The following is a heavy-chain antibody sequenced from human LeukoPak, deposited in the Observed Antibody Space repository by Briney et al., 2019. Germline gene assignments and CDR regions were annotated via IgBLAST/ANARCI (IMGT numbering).Heavy chain of an antibody. Sequence: SQTLSLTCAVSGGSISRGGYSWRWIRQPPGKGLEWIGYIYHSGSTYYNPSLTSRVTISVDRSKNQFSLKLSSVTAADTAVYYCARDPYGSGYFDYWGQGTLVTVSS. J-gene: IGHJ4*02. D-gene: IGHD3-10*01. CDR2: IYHSGST. V-gene: IGHV4-30-2*01. CDR1: GGSISRGGYS. CDR3: ARDPYGSGYFDY.